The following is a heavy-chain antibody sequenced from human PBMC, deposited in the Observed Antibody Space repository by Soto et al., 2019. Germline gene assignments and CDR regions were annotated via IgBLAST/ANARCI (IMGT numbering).Heavy chain of an antibody. D-gene: IGHD1-20*01. Sequence: ASVQVSCKASGGTFSSYAISWVRHAPGQGLEWMGGIIPIFGTANYAQKFQGRVTITADESTSTAYMELSSLRSEDTAVYYCARITRLPNWFDPWGQGTLVTVSS. V-gene: IGHV1-69*13. CDR2: IIPIFGTA. CDR1: GGTFSSYA. CDR3: ARITRLPNWFDP. J-gene: IGHJ5*02.